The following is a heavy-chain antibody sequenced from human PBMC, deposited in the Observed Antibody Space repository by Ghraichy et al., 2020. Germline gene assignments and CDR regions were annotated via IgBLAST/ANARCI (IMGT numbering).Heavy chain of an antibody. CDR1: GGTFSSYA. J-gene: IGHJ4*02. V-gene: IGHV1-69*13. CDR3: ARDRPDTAMVMASSLDY. Sequence: SVKVSCKASGGTFSSYAISWVRQAPGQGLEWMGGIIPIFGTANYAQKFQGRVTITADESTSTAYMELSSLRSEDTAVYYCARDRPDTAMVMASSLDYWGQGTLVTVSS. D-gene: IGHD5-18*01. CDR2: IIPIFGTA.